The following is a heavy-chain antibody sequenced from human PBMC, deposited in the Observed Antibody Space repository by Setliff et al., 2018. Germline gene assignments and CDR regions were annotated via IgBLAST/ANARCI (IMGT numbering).Heavy chain of an antibody. CDR1: GFISDDYG. CDR3: ASSSGWIPWIQH. CDR2: ISWNGGGS. D-gene: IGHD3-10*01. J-gene: IGHJ1*01. Sequence: RPGGSLRLSCEVSGFISDDYGMNWVRQSPGKGLEWVSGISWNGGGSGYADSVKGRFTISRDNAKNSLFLQMNNLRAEDTALYYCASSSGWIPWIQHWGPGTLVTVSS. V-gene: IGHV3-20*04.